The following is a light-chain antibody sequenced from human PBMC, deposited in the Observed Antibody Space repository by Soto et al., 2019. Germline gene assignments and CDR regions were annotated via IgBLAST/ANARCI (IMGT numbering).Light chain of an antibody. CDR1: QSVSSN. V-gene: IGKV3D-15*01. CDR3: QQYNNWPRT. J-gene: IGKJ1*01. Sequence: EIMITQSPATLSVSPGERATLSCRASQSVSSNLAWHQQKPGQAPRLLIYSASSRATGIPDRFSGSGSGTDFTLTISSLQSEDFAVYYCQQYNNWPRTFGQGSKV. CDR2: SAS.